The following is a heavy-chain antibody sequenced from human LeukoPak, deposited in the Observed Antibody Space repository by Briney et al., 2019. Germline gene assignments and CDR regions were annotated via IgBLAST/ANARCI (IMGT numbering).Heavy chain of an antibody. V-gene: IGHV1-18*01. CDR2: ISAYNGNT. D-gene: IGHD5-18*01. Sequence: ASVKVSCKASGYTFTSYGISWVRQAPGQGLEWMGWISAYNGNTNYAQKLQGGVTMTTDTSTSTAYMELRSLRSDDTAVYYCARDHEPRIQLWLRVGSVGSDYWGQGTLVTVSS. J-gene: IGHJ4*02. CDR3: ARDHEPRIQLWLRVGSVGSDY. CDR1: GYTFTSYG.